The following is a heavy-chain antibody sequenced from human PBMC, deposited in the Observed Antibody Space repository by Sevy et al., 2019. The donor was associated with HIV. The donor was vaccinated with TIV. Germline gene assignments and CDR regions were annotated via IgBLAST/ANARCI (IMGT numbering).Heavy chain of an antibody. V-gene: IGHV4-34*01. CDR3: ARGRVYDSSGYYPFNFDY. Sequence: SETLSLTCAVYGGSFSGYYWSWIRQPPGKGLEWIGEINHSGSTNYNPSLKSRVTISVDTSKNQFSLKLGSVTAADTAVYYCARGRVYDSSGYYPFNFDYWGQGTLVTVSS. J-gene: IGHJ4*02. CDR1: GGSFSGYY. D-gene: IGHD3-22*01. CDR2: INHSGST.